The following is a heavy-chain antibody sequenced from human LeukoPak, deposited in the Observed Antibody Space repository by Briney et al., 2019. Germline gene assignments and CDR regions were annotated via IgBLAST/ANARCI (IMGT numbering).Heavy chain of an antibody. J-gene: IGHJ4*02. CDR2: IRSKAYGGTT. CDR1: GFTFGDYA. CDR3: ARPRGLLYDY. V-gene: IGHV3-49*03. D-gene: IGHD1-26*01. Sequence: GGSLRLSCTASGFTFGDYAMSWFRQAPGKGLEWVGFIRSKAYGGTTEYAASVKGRFTISRDNAKNSLYLQMNSLRAEDTAVYYCARPRGLLYDYWGQGTLVTVSS.